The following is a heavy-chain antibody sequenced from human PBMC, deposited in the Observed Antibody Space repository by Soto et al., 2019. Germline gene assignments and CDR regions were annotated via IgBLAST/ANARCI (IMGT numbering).Heavy chain of an antibody. CDR3: AREDQYYYDSSGYRSFDY. Sequence: GVRRVSQAPGKGLEWVAVISYDGSNKYYADSVKGRFTISRDNSKNTLYLQMNSLRAEDTAVYYCAREDQYYYDSSGYRSFDYWGQGTLVTVSS. J-gene: IGHJ4*02. CDR1: G. D-gene: IGHD3-22*01. CDR2: ISYDGSNK. V-gene: IGHV3-30-3*01.